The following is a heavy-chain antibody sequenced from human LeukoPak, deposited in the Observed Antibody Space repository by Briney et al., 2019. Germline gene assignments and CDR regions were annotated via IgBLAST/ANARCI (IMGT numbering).Heavy chain of an antibody. J-gene: IGHJ4*02. V-gene: IGHV4-4*07. CDR2: IYNSGRT. CDR3: ARGEDWYTY. Sequence: SATLSLTCTVSGVSISSYYWNWIRQPAGKGLEWLGYIYNSGRTNYNTSLKSRVTMSVDTSKNQFTLRLSSVTAADTAVYYCARGEDWYTYWGQGTLVTVSS. CDR1: GVSISSYY. D-gene: IGHD3/OR15-3a*01.